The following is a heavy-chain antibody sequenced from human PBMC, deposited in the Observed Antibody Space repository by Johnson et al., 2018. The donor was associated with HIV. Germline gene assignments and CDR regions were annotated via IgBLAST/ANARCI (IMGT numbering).Heavy chain of an antibody. Sequence: QVQLVESGGGVVQPGGSLRLSCAASGFTFSSYGMHWVRQAPGKGLEWVAFIRYDGSNKYYADSVKGRFTISRDNSKNTLYLQMNSLRAEDTAVYYCAREFIYGDYQDAFDIWGQGTMVTVSS. CDR2: IRYDGSNK. V-gene: IGHV3-30*02. CDR3: AREFIYGDYQDAFDI. J-gene: IGHJ3*02. D-gene: IGHD4-17*01. CDR1: GFTFSSYG.